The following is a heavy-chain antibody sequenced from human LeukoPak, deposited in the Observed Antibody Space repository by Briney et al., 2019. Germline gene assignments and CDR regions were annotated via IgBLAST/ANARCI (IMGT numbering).Heavy chain of an antibody. Sequence: SQSLSLACTLSAGSISSGDSRWGWIRHPPWKGLEWIGYMYYSGTTYYSPSLKRLITITVDTSKNHFSLQLNSVTAANTAVYYWASSRSWYHDYWGQGTLVTVSS. CDR3: ASSRSWYHDY. CDR2: MYYSGTT. V-gene: IGHV4-30-4*08. D-gene: IGHD6-13*01. J-gene: IGHJ4*02. CDR1: AGSISSGDSR.